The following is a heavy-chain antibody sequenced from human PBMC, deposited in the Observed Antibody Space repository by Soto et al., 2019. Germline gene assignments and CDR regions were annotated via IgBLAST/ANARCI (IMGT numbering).Heavy chain of an antibody. D-gene: IGHD3-16*01. CDR3: ARVLEYYYYGMDV. V-gene: IGHV3-33*01. J-gene: IGHJ6*02. CDR2: IWYDGSNK. CDR1: GFTFSSYG. Sequence: QPGGSLRLSCAASGFTFSSYGMHWVRQAPGKGLEWVAVIWYDGSNKYYADSVKGRFTISRDNSKNTLYLQMNSLRAEDTAVYYCARVLEYYYYGMDVWGQGTTVTVSS.